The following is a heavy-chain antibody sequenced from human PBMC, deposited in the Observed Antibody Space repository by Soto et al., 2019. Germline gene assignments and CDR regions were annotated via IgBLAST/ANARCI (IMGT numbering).Heavy chain of an antibody. D-gene: IGHD1-20*01. V-gene: IGHV4-34*01. CDR1: GGSFSGYY. CDR3: ARSLTGTPSPDY. J-gene: IGHJ4*02. CDR2: INHSGST. Sequence: SETLSLTCAVYGGSFSGYYLSWIRQPPGKGLEWIGEINHSGSTNYNPSLKSRVTISVDTSKNQFPLKLSSVTAADTAVYYCARSLTGTPSPDYWGQGTLVTVSS.